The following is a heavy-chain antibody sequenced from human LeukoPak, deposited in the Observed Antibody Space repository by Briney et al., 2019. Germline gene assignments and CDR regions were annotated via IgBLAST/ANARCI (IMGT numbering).Heavy chain of an antibody. Sequence: PSETLSLTCAVYGGSFSGYYWSWIRQPPGKGLEWIGEINHSGSTNYNPSLKSRVTISVDTSKNQLSLKLSSVTAADTAVYYCARGLTTVTRHGYNWFDPWGQGTLVTVSS. CDR1: GGSFSGYY. D-gene: IGHD4-17*01. CDR2: INHSGST. CDR3: ARGLTTVTRHGYNWFDP. J-gene: IGHJ5*02. V-gene: IGHV4-34*01.